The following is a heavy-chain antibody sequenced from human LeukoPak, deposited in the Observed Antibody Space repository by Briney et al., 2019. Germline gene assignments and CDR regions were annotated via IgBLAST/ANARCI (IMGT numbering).Heavy chain of an antibody. CDR1: GFTFSNHW. CDR2: INRDGSRT. CDR3: AKSDWFDP. Sequence: GGSLRLSCAASGFTFSNHWMHWVRQAPGKGLMWVSRINRDGSRTDYADSVKGRFTISRDNAKNTLYLQMNSLRAEDTAVYYCAKSDWFDPWGQGTLVTVSS. J-gene: IGHJ5*02. V-gene: IGHV3-74*01.